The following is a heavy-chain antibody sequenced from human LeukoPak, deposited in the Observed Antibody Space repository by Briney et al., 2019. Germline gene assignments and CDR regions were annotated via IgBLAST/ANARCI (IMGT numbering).Heavy chain of an antibody. V-gene: IGHV3-7*03. Sequence: PGGSLRLSCAASGFTFSSYGMSWVRQAPGKGLEWVANIRQDGSEKYYVDSVKGRFTISRDNAKNSLYLHMNSLRAEDTAVYYCGGDDYYAFWGQGTVVMVSS. CDR3: GGDDYYAF. D-gene: IGHD3/OR15-3a*01. CDR2: IRQDGSEK. CDR1: GFTFSSYG. J-gene: IGHJ4*02.